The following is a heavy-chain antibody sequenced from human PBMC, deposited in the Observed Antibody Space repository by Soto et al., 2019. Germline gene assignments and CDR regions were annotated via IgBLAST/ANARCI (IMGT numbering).Heavy chain of an antibody. CDR2: INHSGST. V-gene: IGHV4-34*01. Sequence: PSETLSLTCAVYGGSFSGYDWSWIRQPPGKGLEWIGEINHSGSTNYNPSLKSRVTISVDTSKNQFSLKLSSVPAADTAVYYCARGIVPAAIFAAFDIWGHGTMVTVSS. D-gene: IGHD2-2*01. CDR1: GGSFSGYD. J-gene: IGHJ3*02. CDR3: ARGIVPAAIFAAFDI.